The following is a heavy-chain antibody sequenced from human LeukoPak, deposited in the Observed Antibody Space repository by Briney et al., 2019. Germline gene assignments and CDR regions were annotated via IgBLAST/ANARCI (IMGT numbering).Heavy chain of an antibody. J-gene: IGHJ5*02. D-gene: IGHD3-10*01. CDR2: IRYDGSNK. CDR1: GFTFSSYG. V-gene: IGHV3-30*02. CDR3: ARLPLWFGDDTSTNWFDP. Sequence: GGSLRLSCAASGFTFSSYGMHWVRQAPGKGLEWVAFIRYDGSNKYYADSVKGRFTISRDNSKNTLYLQMNSLRAEDTAVYYCARLPLWFGDDTSTNWFDPWGQGTLVTASS.